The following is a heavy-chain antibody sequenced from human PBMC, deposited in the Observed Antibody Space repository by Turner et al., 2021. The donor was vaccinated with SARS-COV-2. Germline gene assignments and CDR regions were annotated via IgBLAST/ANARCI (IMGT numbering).Heavy chain of an antibody. Sequence: EVQLVESGGGLVQPGGSLRLSCAASGFTFSSYDMHWVRQATGKGLEWVSAIGTAGNTYSPGSVKGRFTISRDNAKNSLYLQMNSLRAEDTAVYYCAREDDFWSGYHHYGMDVWGQGTTVTVSS. CDR3: AREDDFWSGYHHYGMDV. CDR1: GFTFSSYD. D-gene: IGHD3-3*01. CDR2: IGTAGNT. V-gene: IGHV3-13*01. J-gene: IGHJ6*02.